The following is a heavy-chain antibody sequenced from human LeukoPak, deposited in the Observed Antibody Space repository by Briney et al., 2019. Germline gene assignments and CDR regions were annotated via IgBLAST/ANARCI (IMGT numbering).Heavy chain of an antibody. CDR3: ASQGLRGPAY. V-gene: IGHV4-31*11. J-gene: IGHJ4*02. CDR2: IYYSGST. Sequence: SQTLSLTCAVSGGSISSGGYYWSWIRQHPGKGLEWIGYIYYSGSTYYNPSLKSRVTISVDTSKNQFSLKLSSVTAADTAVYYCASQGLRGPAYWGQGTLVTVSS. CDR1: GGSISSGGYY.